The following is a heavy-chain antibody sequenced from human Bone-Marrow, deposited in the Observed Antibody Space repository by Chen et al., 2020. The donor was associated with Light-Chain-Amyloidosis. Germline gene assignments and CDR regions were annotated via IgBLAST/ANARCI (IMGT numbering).Heavy chain of an antibody. Sequence: EVQLEQSGPEVKKPGESLKISCKGSGYTFPNYWIGWVRKMPGKGLEWMGVIYPDDSAARYSPSFEGQVTISADKSITTAYLQWRSLKASDTAMYYFARRRDGYNFDYWGQGTLVTVSS. J-gene: IGHJ4*02. CDR2: IYPDDSAA. V-gene: IGHV5-51*01. CDR3: ARRRDGYNFDY. CDR1: GYTFPNYW. D-gene: IGHD5-12*01.